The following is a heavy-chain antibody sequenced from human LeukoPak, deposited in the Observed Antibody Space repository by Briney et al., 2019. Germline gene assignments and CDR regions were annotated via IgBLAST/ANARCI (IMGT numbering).Heavy chain of an antibody. CDR2: VSAIGGHT. D-gene: IGHD6-19*01. CDR3: AKHTSVAGLSYSDY. Sequence: GGSLRLSCAASGSTFSNYAMSWVRQAPWKGPEWVSSVSAIGGHTYYADSVKGRFTISRDDSKNTLFLQMNSLRDEDTAVYYCAKHTSVAGLSYSDYWGQGTLVTVSS. CDR1: GSTFSNYA. J-gene: IGHJ4*02. V-gene: IGHV3-23*01.